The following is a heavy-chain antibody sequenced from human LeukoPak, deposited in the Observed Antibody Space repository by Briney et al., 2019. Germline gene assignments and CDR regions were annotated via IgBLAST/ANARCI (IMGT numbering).Heavy chain of an antibody. CDR1: GGSISSYY. Sequence: SETLSLTCTVSGGSISSYYRSWIRQPPGKGLEWIGYIYYSGSTNYNPSLKSRVTISVDTSKNQFSLKLSSVTAADTAVYYCARERGGSGYWGQGTLVTVSS. CDR3: ARERGGSGY. CDR2: IYYSGST. D-gene: IGHD3-10*01. V-gene: IGHV4-59*01. J-gene: IGHJ4*02.